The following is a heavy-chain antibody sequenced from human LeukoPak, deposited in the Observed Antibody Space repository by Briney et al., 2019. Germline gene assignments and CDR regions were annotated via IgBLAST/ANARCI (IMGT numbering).Heavy chain of an antibody. CDR1: GFALRTYA. J-gene: IGHJ4*02. Sequence: PGGSLRLSCAASGFALRTYAMSWVRQAPGKGLEWVSRISGRADSTYYADSVKGRFTISRDNSKNTLYLQMNSLRAEDTAVYYCAKGGDVLRFLEWLYRPDYWGQGTLVTVSS. CDR2: ISGRADST. D-gene: IGHD3-3*01. CDR3: AKGGDVLRFLEWLYRPDY. V-gene: IGHV3-23*01.